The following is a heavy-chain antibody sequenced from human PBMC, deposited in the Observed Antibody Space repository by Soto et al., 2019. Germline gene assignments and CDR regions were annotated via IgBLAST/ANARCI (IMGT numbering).Heavy chain of an antibody. J-gene: IGHJ4*02. D-gene: IGHD1-1*01. V-gene: IGHV3-53*01. CDR2: IWSAGLT. CDR3: AKSLSASPNYFFDS. Sequence: PGGSLRLSCAASGFTVSSKYMNWARQAPGKGLEWVSIIWSAGLTYYADSVKGRFTISRDNSNNTLFLQMHSLRADDTAVYYCAKSLSASPNYFFDSWGQGTLVTVSS. CDR1: GFTVSSKY.